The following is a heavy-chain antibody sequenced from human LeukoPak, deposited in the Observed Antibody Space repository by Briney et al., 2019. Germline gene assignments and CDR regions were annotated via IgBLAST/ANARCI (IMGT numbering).Heavy chain of an antibody. CDR3: ARRHHYYDSSAYHY. CDR2: INSDGSTT. CDR1: GFTFISYW. J-gene: IGHJ4*02. D-gene: IGHD3-22*01. Sequence: GGSLRHSCAASGFTFISYWMHWVRQAPGKGLVWVSRINSDGSTTSYAASVKGRFTISRDTAKNTLYLQMNSLRAEDTAVYYCARRHHYYDSSAYHYWGQGTLVTVSS. V-gene: IGHV3-74*01.